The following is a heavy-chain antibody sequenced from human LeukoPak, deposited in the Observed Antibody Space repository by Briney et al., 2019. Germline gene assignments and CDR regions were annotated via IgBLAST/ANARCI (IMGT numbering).Heavy chain of an antibody. V-gene: IGHV4-61*01. CDR1: GGSVSSGSYY. J-gene: IGHJ4*02. CDR3: ARGLDSSSPSFDY. CDR2: IYYSGST. D-gene: IGHD6-6*01. Sequence: SETLSLTCTVSGGSVSSGSYYRSWLRQPPGKGLEWIGYIYYSGSTNYNPSLKSRVTISVDTSKNQFSLKLSSVTAADTAVYYCARGLDSSSPSFDYWGQGTLVTVSS.